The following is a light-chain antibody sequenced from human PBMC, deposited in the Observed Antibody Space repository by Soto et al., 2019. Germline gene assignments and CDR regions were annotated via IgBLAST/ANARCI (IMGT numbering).Light chain of an antibody. V-gene: IGKV1-5*03. CDR1: QTISSW. Sequence: DIQMTQSPSTLSGSVGDRVAITCRASQTISSWLAWYQQKPGKAPKLLIYKASTLKSGVPSRFSGSGSGTEFTLTISSLEPEDFAVYYCQQLTDWPPQWTFGQGTKVDIK. J-gene: IGKJ1*01. CDR2: KAS. CDR3: QQLTDWPPQWT.